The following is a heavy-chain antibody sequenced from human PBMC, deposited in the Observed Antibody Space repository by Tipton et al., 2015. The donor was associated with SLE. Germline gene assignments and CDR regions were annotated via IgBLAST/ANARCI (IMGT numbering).Heavy chain of an antibody. CDR1: GGSISSYY. J-gene: IGHJ2*01. V-gene: IGHV4-59*01. CDR2: VYKN. CDR3: ARHGLRFKGFLWYFDL. D-gene: IGHD2-21*01. Sequence: TLSLTCTVSGGSISSYYWTWIRQSPGKGLEWIGNVYKNYNPSLESRVTISVDTSRNLFSLRLNSVTAADTAVYYCARHGLRFKGFLWYFDLWGRGTLVSVSS.